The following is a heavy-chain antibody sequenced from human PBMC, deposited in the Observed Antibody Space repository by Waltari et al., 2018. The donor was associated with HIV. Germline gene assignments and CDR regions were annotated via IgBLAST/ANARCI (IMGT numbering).Heavy chain of an antibody. CDR1: GGTFRTYA. D-gene: IGHD3-16*01. J-gene: IGHJ4*02. CDR3: ARLPGRLGEYY. V-gene: IGHV1-69*01. CDR2: IIPIFGTA. Sequence: QVQLVQSGAEVKKPGASGKVSCRAPGGTFRTYANSWVRQAPEQGLEWMGGIIPIFGTANYTQKFQGRVTITADESTSTAYMELSSLRSEDTAVYYCARLPGRLGEYYWGQGTLVTVSS.